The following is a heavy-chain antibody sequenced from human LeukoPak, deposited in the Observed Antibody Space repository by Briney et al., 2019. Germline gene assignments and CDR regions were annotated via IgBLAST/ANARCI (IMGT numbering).Heavy chain of an antibody. CDR1: GGSFSGYY. CDR2: INHSGST. CDR3: ARRDFWSGYYIPAVAFDI. J-gene: IGHJ3*02. Sequence: SETLSLTCAVYGGSFSGYYWSWIRQPPGKGLEWIGEINHSGSTNYNPSLKSRVTISVDTSKNQFSLKLSSVTAVDTAVYYCARRDFWSGYYIPAVAFDIWGQGTMVTVSS. D-gene: IGHD3-3*01. V-gene: IGHV4-34*01.